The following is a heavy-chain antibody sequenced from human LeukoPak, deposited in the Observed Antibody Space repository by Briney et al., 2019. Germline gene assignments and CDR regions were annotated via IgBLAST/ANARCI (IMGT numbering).Heavy chain of an antibody. CDR1: GYTFSSYT. J-gene: IGHJ3*01. D-gene: IGHD2-21*01. CDR2: ISSTSSTI. V-gene: IGHV3-48*02. Sequence: GGSLRLSCAASGYTFSSYTMNWVRQPPGKGLEWLSQISSTSSTIYYADSVKGRFTTSRDNAENSLYLQMNSLRDEDTAVYYCANSRTFDVWGQGTMVTVSP. CDR3: ANSRTFDV.